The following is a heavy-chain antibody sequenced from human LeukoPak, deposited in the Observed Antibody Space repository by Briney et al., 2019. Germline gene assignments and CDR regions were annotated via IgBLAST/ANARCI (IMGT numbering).Heavy chain of an antibody. Sequence: SETLSLTCTVSGGAISSYYWSWIRQPPGKGLEWIGYIYYSGGTKYNPSLMSRVTISVDRAQSQFSLSLSSATAADTAVYYCARDGLYDSSGYYMDSWGQGTLVIVSA. V-gene: IGHV4-59*01. D-gene: IGHD3-22*01. J-gene: IGHJ4*02. CDR1: GGAISSYY. CDR3: ARDGLYDSSGYYMDS. CDR2: IYYSGGT.